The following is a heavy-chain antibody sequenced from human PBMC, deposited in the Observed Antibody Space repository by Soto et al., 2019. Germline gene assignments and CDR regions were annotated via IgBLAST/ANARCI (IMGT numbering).Heavy chain of an antibody. D-gene: IGHD3-10*01. CDR2: NHYTGST. V-gene: IGHV4-31*03. CDR1: GGSVISCGYY. CDR3: ATGDLTAGELFFGY. J-gene: IGHJ4*02. Sequence: SETLSLTCTVSGGSVISCGYYCNLIRQHPGKGLEWIGYNHYTGSTFYNPSLKSRVSISVDTSKNQFSLKLSSVTAADTAVYYCATGDLTAGELFFGYWGQGTLVTVSS.